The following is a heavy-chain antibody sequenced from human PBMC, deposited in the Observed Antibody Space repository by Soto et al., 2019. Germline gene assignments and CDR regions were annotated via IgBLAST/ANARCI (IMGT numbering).Heavy chain of an antibody. CDR2: IIPIFGTA. CDR1: GGTFSSYA. J-gene: IGHJ5*02. D-gene: IGHD2-15*01. CDR3: ARAGGGYCSGGSCKLENWFDP. Sequence: SVKVSCKASGGTFSSYAISWVRQAPGQGLEWMGGIIPIFGTANYAQKFQGRVTITADESTSTAYMELSSLRSEDTAVYYCARAGGGYCSGGSCKLENWFDPWGQGTLVTSPQ. V-gene: IGHV1-69*13.